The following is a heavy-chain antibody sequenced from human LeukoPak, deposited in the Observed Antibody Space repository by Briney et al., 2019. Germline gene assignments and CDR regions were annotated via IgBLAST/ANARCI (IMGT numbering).Heavy chain of an antibody. D-gene: IGHD1-26*01. CDR3: ARRVVGPTATADY. CDR2: IYPGDSDT. J-gene: IGHJ4*01. CDR1: GYSFSNYW. V-gene: IGHV5-51*01. Sequence: GESLKISCKGSGYSFSNYWIAWVRQMPRKGLEWMGIIYPGDSDTRYSPSFQGQVTISVDKSISTAYLQWSSLKASDTAIYYCARRVVGPTATADYWGHGTLVTVSS.